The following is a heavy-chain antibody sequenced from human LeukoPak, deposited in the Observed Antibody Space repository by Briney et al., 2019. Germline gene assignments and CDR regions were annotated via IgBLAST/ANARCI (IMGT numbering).Heavy chain of an antibody. CDR1: GFTFSNYW. D-gene: IGHD4-17*01. Sequence: GGSLRLSCAASGFTFSNYWMHWVRQAPGKGLVWVSRINSDARSTSYADSVKGRFTISRDNSKNTLYLQMNSLRAEDTAVYYCARVGPGYGDPPFDYWGQGTLVTVSS. CDR2: INSDARST. J-gene: IGHJ4*02. CDR3: ARVGPGYGDPPFDY. V-gene: IGHV3-74*01.